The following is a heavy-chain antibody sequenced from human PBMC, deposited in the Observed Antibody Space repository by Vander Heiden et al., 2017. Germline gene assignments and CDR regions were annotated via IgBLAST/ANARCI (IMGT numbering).Heavy chain of an antibody. D-gene: IGHD3-9*01. Sequence: QLQLQDSGPGLVKPSETLSLTCTVSAGSISISRYYCGWIRQPPGKGLEWIGSIYYSGSTYYNPSLKSRVTISVDTSKNQFSLKLSSVTAADTAVYYCAILPPYYYYYYGMDVWGQGTTVTVSS. CDR2: IYYSGST. CDR1: AGSISISRYY. V-gene: IGHV4-39*01. CDR3: AILPPYYYYYYGMDV. J-gene: IGHJ6*02.